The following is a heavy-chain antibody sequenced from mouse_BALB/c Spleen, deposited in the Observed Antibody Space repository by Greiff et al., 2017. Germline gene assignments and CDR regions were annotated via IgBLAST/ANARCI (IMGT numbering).Heavy chain of an antibody. CDR1: GFTFSSFG. Sequence: EVKLVESGGGLVQPGGSRKLSCAASGFTFSSFGMHWVRQAPEKGLEWVAYISSGSSTIYYADTVKGRFTISRDNPKNTLFLQMTSLRSEDTAMYYCARGLGLYFDYWGQGTTLTVSS. CDR2: ISSGSSTI. CDR3: ARGLGLYFDY. J-gene: IGHJ2*01. V-gene: IGHV5-17*02. D-gene: IGHD4-1*01.